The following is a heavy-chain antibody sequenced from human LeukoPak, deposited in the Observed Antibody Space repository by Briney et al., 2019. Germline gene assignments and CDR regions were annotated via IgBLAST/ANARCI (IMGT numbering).Heavy chain of an antibody. CDR1: GFTFSSYS. J-gene: IGHJ3*02. D-gene: IGHD6-13*01. Sequence: SGGSLRLSCAASGFTFSSYSMNWVRQAPGKGLEWVSSISSSSSYIYYADSVKGRFTISRDNAKNSLYLQMNSLRAEDTGVYYCARDTWYSNSWLHAFAIWGQGTVVTVSS. V-gene: IGHV3-21*01. CDR2: ISSSSSYI. CDR3: ARDTWYSNSWLHAFAI.